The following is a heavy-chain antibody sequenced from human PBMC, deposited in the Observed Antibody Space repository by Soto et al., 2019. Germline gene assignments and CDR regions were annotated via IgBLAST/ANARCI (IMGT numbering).Heavy chain of an antibody. CDR2: ISCDGSKK. Sequence: QVHLVESGGGVVQPGRSLRLSCAAAGFTFSSYAIHWFRQAQGKGLEWVAVISCDGSKKYYADSVKGRFTISRDNSKNTRYLQMNRLRDEDPAVYYCAREWCDSSGSHPGHWGQGTLVTVSS. CDR1: GFTFSSYA. J-gene: IGHJ4*02. CDR3: AREWCDSSGSHPGH. V-gene: IGHV3-30-3*01. D-gene: IGHD3-22*01.